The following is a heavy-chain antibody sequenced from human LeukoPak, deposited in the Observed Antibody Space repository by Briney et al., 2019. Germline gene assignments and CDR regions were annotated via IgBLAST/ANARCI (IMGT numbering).Heavy chain of an antibody. CDR2: IYSGGST. CDR3: AREFYYYDSSGDNWFDP. J-gene: IGHJ5*02. D-gene: IGHD3-22*01. Sequence: PSETLSLTRSVSGVSISSYYWTWIRLPAGKGLEWIGCIYSGGSTNYNPSLKSRVTMSVDTSKNQFSLRLTSVTAADTAFYYCAREFYYYDSSGDNWFDPWGQGTLVTVSS. V-gene: IGHV4-4*07. CDR1: GVSISSYY.